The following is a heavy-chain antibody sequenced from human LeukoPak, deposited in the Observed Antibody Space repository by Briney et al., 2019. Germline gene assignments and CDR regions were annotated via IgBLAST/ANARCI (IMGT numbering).Heavy chain of an antibody. Sequence: PGGSLRLSCSASGFTFSSYWMSWGRRAPGMGLEWVANIKQDGSEKDYLDSVKGRFTISRDNAKNTLYVQVSSLRAEDTAVYYCARLYGPAYYYYYMDVWGKGTTVTVSS. J-gene: IGHJ6*03. CDR3: ARLYGPAYYYYYMDV. CDR2: IKQDGSEK. D-gene: IGHD3-10*01. V-gene: IGHV3-7*01. CDR1: GFTFSSYW.